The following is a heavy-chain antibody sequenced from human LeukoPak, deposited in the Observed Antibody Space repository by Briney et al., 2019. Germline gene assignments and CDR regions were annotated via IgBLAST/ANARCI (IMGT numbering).Heavy chain of an antibody. D-gene: IGHD4-17*01. CDR3: ARNGDPGAFDI. CDR1: GYTFTSYG. V-gene: IGHV1-2*02. Sequence: ASVKVSCKASGYTFTSYGISWARQAPGQGLEWMGWINPNSGGTNYAQKFQGRVTMTRDTSISTAYMELSRLRSDDTAVYYCARNGDPGAFDIWGQGTMVTVSS. J-gene: IGHJ3*02. CDR2: INPNSGGT.